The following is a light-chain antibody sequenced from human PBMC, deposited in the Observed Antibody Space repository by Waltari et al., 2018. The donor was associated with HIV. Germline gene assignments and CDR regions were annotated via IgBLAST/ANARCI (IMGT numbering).Light chain of an antibody. CDR3: CSYAGSNTFV. V-gene: IGLV2-23*03. CDR2: EGS. Sequence: QSALTQPASVSGSPGQSITISCTGTNSDVGSYNLVSWCQQHPGKAPKLMIYEGSKRPSGVSNRFSGSKSGNTASLTISGLQAEDEADYYCCSYAGSNTFVFGTGTKVTVL. CDR1: NSDVGSYNL. J-gene: IGLJ1*01.